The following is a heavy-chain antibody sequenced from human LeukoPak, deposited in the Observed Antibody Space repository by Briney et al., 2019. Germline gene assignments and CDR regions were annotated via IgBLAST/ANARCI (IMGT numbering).Heavy chain of an antibody. V-gene: IGHV4-61*01. Sequence: SETLSLTCTVSGGSVSSGSYDWSWIRQPPGKGLERIGYIYYSGSTNYNPSLQSRVTISVDTSKNQFSLKLSSVTAADTAVYYCARGVPAAIWALMNWFDPWGQGTLVTVSS. CDR2: IYYSGST. CDR3: ARGVPAAIWALMNWFDP. J-gene: IGHJ5*02. D-gene: IGHD2-2*01. CDR1: GGSVSSGSYD.